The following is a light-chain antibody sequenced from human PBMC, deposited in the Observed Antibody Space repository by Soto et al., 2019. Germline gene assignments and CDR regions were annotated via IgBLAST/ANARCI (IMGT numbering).Light chain of an antibody. Sequence: IVLTQYPGTLSLSPGERATLSCRASQSVSSNYLAWYQQKPGQAPRLLIYGASSRATAIPDRFSGSGSGTDFTLTISRLEPEDFAVYYCQQYGSSPWAFGQGTKVEIK. CDR3: QQYGSSPWA. J-gene: IGKJ1*01. CDR2: GAS. CDR1: QSVSSNY. V-gene: IGKV3-20*01.